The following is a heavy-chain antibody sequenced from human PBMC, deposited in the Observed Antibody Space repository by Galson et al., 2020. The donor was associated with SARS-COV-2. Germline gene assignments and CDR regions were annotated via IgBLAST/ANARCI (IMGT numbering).Heavy chain of an antibody. CDR3: ARDSLAYCDGDCSTGGGRFDA. CDR1: GFTFTSYG. J-gene: IGHJ4*02. V-gene: IGHV3-33*01. CDR2: VWNDGSSK. D-gene: IGHD2-21*02. Sequence: GGSLRLSCAASGFTFTSYGMHWVRQAPGKGLEWVAVVWNDGSSKYYADSVKGRFTLSRDNSKNTLFLQMNSLRAEDTAVYYCARDSLAYCDGDCSTGGGRFDAWGQGTLVTVSS.